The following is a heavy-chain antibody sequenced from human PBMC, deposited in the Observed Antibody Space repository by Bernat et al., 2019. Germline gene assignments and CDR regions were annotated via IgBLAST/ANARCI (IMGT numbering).Heavy chain of an antibody. CDR3: ARDPGPEVTNDAFDI. CDR1: GFTFSSFG. V-gene: IGHV3-33*01. D-gene: IGHD2-21*02. Sequence: QVQLVESGGGVVQPGRSLRLSCAASGFTFSSFGMHWVRQAPGKGLEWVAVIWYDGSNKYYADSVKGRFTISRDKSKNTLYLQMNSLRAEDTAVYYCARDPGPEVTNDAFDIWGQGTMVTVSS. CDR2: IWYDGSNK. J-gene: IGHJ3*02.